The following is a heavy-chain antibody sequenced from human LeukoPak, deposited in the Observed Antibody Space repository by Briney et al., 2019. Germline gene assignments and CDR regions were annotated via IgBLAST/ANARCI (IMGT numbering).Heavy chain of an antibody. Sequence: GGSLRLSCAASGFNFRSYGMHWVRQAPGKGLEGVSYISSSSSTIYYADSVKGRFTISRDNAKNSLYLQMNSLRAEDTAVYYCARDGSLRFLNWFDPWGQGTLVTVSS. V-gene: IGHV3-48*01. D-gene: IGHD3-3*01. CDR2: ISSSSSTI. J-gene: IGHJ5*02. CDR3: ARDGSLRFLNWFDP. CDR1: GFNFRSYG.